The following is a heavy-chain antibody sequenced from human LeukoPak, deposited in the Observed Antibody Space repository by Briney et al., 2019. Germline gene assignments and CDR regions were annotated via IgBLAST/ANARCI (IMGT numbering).Heavy chain of an antibody. D-gene: IGHD4-17*01. V-gene: IGHV4-59*08. CDR3: ARGVGDYTFDY. CDR2: ISYSGNT. Sequence: PSETLSLTCTVSGGSIRSHYWSWIRQPPGKGLEWIGYISYSGNTNYNPSLKSRVTISVDTSKNQFSLKLNSVTAADTAVYYCARGVGDYTFDYWGQGTLVTVSS. J-gene: IGHJ4*02. CDR1: GGSIRSHY.